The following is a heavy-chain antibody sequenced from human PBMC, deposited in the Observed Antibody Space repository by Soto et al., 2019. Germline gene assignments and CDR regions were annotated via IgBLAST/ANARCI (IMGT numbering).Heavy chain of an antibody. J-gene: IGHJ4*01. Sequence: PGGSLRLSCEASGFTFYSYSLYWVRQAPGKGLEWVASISSHSNYKYYADSVKGRFTISRDNAKNSLFLQMDSLRAEDTAVYYCVRAHPTARSGYSFFNWGQGTLVTVSS. D-gene: IGHD3-22*01. CDR3: VRAHPTARSGYSFFN. V-gene: IGHV3-21*01. CDR1: GFTFYSYS. CDR2: ISSHSNYK.